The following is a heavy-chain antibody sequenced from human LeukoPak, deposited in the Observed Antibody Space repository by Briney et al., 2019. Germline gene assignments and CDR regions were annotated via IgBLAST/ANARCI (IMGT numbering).Heavy chain of an antibody. CDR2: INPSGGST. J-gene: IGHJ4*02. V-gene: IGHV1-46*01. D-gene: IGHD2-15*01. Sequence: ASVKVSCKASGYTFTSYYMHWVRQAPGQGLEWMGIINPSGGSTSYAQKFQGRVTITADKSTSTAYMELSSLRSEDTAVYYCARVHYSGLRLGFDYWGQGTLVTVSS. CDR3: ARVHYSGLRLGFDY. CDR1: GYTFTSYY.